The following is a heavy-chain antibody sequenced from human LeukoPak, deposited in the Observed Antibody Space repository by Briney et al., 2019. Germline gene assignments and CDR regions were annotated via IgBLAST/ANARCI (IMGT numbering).Heavy chain of an antibody. CDR2: IYTAGET. CDR1: GFTVSNNY. CDR3: ANEGD. V-gene: IGHV3-53*05. Sequence: GGSLRLSCVVSGFTVSNNYMSWVRQAPGKGLEWVSVIYTAGETYYADSVKGRFTISRDISKNTVYLQMNSLRADDTAMYYCANEGDWGQGTLVTVSS. D-gene: IGHD3-16*01. J-gene: IGHJ4*02.